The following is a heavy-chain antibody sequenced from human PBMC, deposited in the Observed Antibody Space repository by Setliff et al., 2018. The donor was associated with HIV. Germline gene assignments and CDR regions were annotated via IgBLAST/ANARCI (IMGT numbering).Heavy chain of an antibody. CDR2: INTSGRI. D-gene: IGHD3-9*01. CDR3: ARAVHYDILTGYYLEGYFDY. V-gene: IGHV4-61*02. CDR1: GGSISSVSHF. Sequence: PSETLSLTCTVSGGSISSVSHFWIWIRRPAGKGLEWIGRINTSGRINYNPSLESRVSMSVDTSKNQFSLKLNSVTAADTAVYYCARAVHYDILTGYYLEGYFDYWGQGTLVTVSS. J-gene: IGHJ4*02.